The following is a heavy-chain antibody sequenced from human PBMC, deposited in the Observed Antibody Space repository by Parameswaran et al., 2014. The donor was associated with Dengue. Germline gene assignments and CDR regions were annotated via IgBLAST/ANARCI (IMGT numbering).Heavy chain of an antibody. Sequence: WVRQAPGQRLEWIGWIVVGSGNTNYAQKFQERVTITRDMSTSTAYMELSSLRSEDTAVYYCASLRSSPGGYYGMDVWGQGTTVTVSS. CDR2: IVVGSGNT. J-gene: IGHJ6*02. V-gene: IGHV1-58*01. D-gene: IGHD4-17*01. CDR3: ASLRSSPGGYYGMDV.